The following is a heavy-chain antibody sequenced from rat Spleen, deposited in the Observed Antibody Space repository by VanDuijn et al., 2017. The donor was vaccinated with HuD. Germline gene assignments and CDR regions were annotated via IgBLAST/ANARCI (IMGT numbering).Heavy chain of an antibody. CDR2: ISYDDSRT. CDR3: VREGGGLS. D-gene: IGHD1-11*01. Sequence: EVQLVESDGGLVQPGRSLKLSCAASGFTFSDYYMAWVRQAPTKGLEWVATISYDDSRTYYRDSVKGRFTISRDNAKSTLYLQMDSLRSEDTATYYCVREGGGLSWGQGVMVTVSS. J-gene: IGHJ2*01. V-gene: IGHV5-29*01. CDR1: GFTFSDYY.